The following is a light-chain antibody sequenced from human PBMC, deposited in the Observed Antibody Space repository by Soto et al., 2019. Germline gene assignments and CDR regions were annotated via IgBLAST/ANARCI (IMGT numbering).Light chain of an antibody. CDR1: SSDVGGYNY. CDR3: CSYAGSYPYV. V-gene: IGLV2-11*01. Sequence: QSVVTQPRSVSGSPGQSVTISCTGTSSDVGGYNYVSWYQQHPGKAPKLIIYDVSKRPSGVPDRFSGSKSGNTASVTISGLQAEDEADYYCCSYAGSYPYVFGTWTKVTVL. J-gene: IGLJ1*01. CDR2: DVS.